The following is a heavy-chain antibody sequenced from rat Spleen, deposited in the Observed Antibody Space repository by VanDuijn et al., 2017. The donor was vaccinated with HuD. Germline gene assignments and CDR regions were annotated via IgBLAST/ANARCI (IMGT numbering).Heavy chain of an antibody. D-gene: IGHD1-9*01. CDR1: GFTFSDYV. J-gene: IGHJ2*01. Sequence: EVQLAESGGGLVQPGRSLKLSCAASGFTFSDYVMAWVRQAPTKGLEWVASISTGGGNTYYRDSVKGRFTISRDNAKNTLYLQMDSLRSEDTATYYCAKGTYYGYNYYFDYWGQGVMVTVSS. V-gene: IGHV5S13*01. CDR2: ISTGGGNT. CDR3: AKGTYYGYNYYFDY.